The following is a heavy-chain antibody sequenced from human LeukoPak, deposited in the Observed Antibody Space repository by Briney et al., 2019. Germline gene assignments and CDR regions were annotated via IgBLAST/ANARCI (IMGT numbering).Heavy chain of an antibody. J-gene: IGHJ4*02. CDR3: AKDHTVGATFGVYFDY. CDR2: IKQDGSEK. CDR1: GFTFSNAW. D-gene: IGHD1-26*01. V-gene: IGHV3-7*03. Sequence: GGSLRLSCAASGFTFSNAWMSWVRQAPGKGLEWVAHIKQDGSEKYYVDSVKGRFTISRDNGQNSLHLQMNSLRAEDTAVYYCAKDHTVGATFGVYFDYWGQGTLVTVSS.